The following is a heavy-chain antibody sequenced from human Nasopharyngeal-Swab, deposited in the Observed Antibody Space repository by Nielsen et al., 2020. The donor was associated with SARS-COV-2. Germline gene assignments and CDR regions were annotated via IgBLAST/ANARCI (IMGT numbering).Heavy chain of an antibody. V-gene: IGHV4-31*03. CDR2: IYYSGST. Sequence: SETLSLTCTVSGGSISSGGYYWSWIRQHPGKGLEWIGYIYYSGSTYYNPSLKSRVTISVDTSKNQFSLKLSSVTAADTAVYYCAREMMYSSSSESGWFDPWGQGTLVTVSS. J-gene: IGHJ5*02. CDR3: AREMMYSSSSESGWFDP. CDR1: GGSISSGGYY. D-gene: IGHD6-6*01.